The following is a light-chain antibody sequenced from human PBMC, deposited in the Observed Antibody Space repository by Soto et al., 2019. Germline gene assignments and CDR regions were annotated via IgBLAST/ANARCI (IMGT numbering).Light chain of an antibody. V-gene: IGLV2-14*01. CDR2: DVS. J-gene: IGLJ2*01. CDR3: SSYANSHTVI. CDR1: SSDVGTNNF. Sequence: QSALTQPASVSGSPGQSITISCTGTSSDVGTNNFVSWYRQHPVKAPILIIFDVSSRPSGISNLFSGSKSGNTASLTISGIQAEDEADYYCSSYANSHTVIFGGGTKLTVL.